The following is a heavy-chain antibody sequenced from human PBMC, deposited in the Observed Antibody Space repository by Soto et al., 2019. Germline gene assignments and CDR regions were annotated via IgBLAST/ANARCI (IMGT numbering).Heavy chain of an antibody. CDR2: ISYDGRNK. Sequence: QVQLVESGGGVVQPGRALRLSCAASGYTLSSYGMHWVRQAPAKGLEWVAVISYDGRNKYYADSVKGRFTISRDNSMNMLYLQMSSLRAEDTAVCYCARDPYSSSSFWYFDLWGRGTLVTVSS. D-gene: IGHD6-6*01. V-gene: IGHV3-30*03. CDR3: ARDPYSSSSFWYFDL. J-gene: IGHJ2*01. CDR1: GYTLSSYG.